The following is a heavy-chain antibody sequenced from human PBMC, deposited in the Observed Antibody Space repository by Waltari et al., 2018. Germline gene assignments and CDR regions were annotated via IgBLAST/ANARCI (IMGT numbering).Heavy chain of an antibody. CDR3: ARGVRGVNNWFDP. J-gene: IGHJ5*02. D-gene: IGHD3-10*01. CDR1: GYTFTGYY. CDR2: INPTSGGT. V-gene: IGHV1-2*02. Sequence: QVQLVQSGAEVKKPGASVKVSCKASGYTFTGYYMHWVRQAPGQGLEWMGWINPTSGGTNYAQKFQGRVTMTRDTSISTAYMELSRLRSDDTAVYYCARGVRGVNNWFDPWGQGTLVTVSS.